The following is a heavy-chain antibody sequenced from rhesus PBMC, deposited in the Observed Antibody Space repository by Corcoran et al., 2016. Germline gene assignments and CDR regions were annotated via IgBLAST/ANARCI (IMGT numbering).Heavy chain of an antibody. J-gene: IGHJ6*01. Sequence: QVQLQESGPGLVKPSETLSLTCAVSGGSIRNSNWWNWIRQPPGKGLEWVGYISGSSGTTYYNPSLKSRVTISTDTSKNQFSLKLSSVTAADTAMYYCAGQTDTTTSSGLDSWGQGVVVTVSS. CDR3: AGQTDTTTSSGLDS. D-gene: IGHD5-12*01. CDR2: ISGSSGTT. CDR1: GGSIRNSNW. V-gene: IGHV4-65*01.